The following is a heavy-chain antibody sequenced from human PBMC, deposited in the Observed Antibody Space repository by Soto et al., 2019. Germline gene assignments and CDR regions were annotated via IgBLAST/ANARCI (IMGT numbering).Heavy chain of an antibody. CDR3: ERGLVGFGEAEAAQIVSPRAV. CDR1: GGSFSGYY. CDR2: INHSGST. Sequence: PSETLSLTCAVYGGSFSGYYWSWIRQPPGKGLEWIGEINHSGSTNYNPSLKSRVTISVDTSKNQFSLKLSSVTAADTAVYYCERGLVGFGEAEAAQIVSPRAVGGKGTTVTVSS. D-gene: IGHD6-13*01. J-gene: IGHJ6*04. V-gene: IGHV4-34*01.